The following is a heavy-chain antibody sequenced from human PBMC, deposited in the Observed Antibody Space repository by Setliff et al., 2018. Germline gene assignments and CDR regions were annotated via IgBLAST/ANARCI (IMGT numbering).Heavy chain of an antibody. CDR3: AKHGAYYDFLTGYNFYYDMDV. D-gene: IGHD3-9*01. J-gene: IGHJ6*02. Sequence: GGSLRLSCAASGFTFSSSAMAWVRQAPGKGLEWVSAISSTITSTYCADSVKGRFTISRDNSKNTLYLQMNSLRAEDTAVYYCAKHGAYYDFLTGYNFYYDMDVWGQGTTVTVSS. CDR2: ISSTITST. CDR1: GFTFSSSA. V-gene: IGHV3-23*01.